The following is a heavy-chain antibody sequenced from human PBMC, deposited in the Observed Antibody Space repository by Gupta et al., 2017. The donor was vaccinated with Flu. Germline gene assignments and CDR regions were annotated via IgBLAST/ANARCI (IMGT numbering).Heavy chain of an antibody. D-gene: IGHD2-2*01. CDR3: ARDKRGQLLSDLQH. CDR2: ISSSGNYI. Sequence: EVQLVESGGGLVKPGGSLRLSCAASGFTFSSYTMNWVRQAPGKGLEWVSSISSSGNYIYYADSVKGRFTISRDNAKNSLYLQMNSLRAEDTAVYYCARDKRGQLLSDLQHWGQGTLVTVSS. V-gene: IGHV3-21*01. CDR1: GFTFSSYT. J-gene: IGHJ1*01.